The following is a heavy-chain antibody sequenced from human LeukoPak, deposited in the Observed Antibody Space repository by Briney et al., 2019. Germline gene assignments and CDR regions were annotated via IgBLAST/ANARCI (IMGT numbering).Heavy chain of an antibody. J-gene: IGHJ5*01. Sequence: SETLSLTCSVSGDSITYFYWSWIRQAAGKGLEWIGRISSSGSTDYNASLKSRVTISVDTSKNQFSLKLSSVTAADTAVYYCARAIDVRSDPILLLWFGETSFDSWGQGTLVTVSS. D-gene: IGHD3-10*01. V-gene: IGHV4-4*07. CDR1: GDSITYFY. CDR3: ARAIDVRSDPILLLWFGETSFDS. CDR2: ISSSGST.